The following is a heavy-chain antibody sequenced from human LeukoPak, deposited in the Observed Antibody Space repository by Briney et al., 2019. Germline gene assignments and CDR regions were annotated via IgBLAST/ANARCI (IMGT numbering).Heavy chain of an antibody. CDR3: ARFYGDDSSGYFDY. Sequence: GGSLRLSCAASGFTLSSSAMIWVRQAPGKGLEWVSSINNVGSHIYYAGSVKGRFTISRENSKNTVYLQMNSLRAEDTAVYYCARFYGDDSSGYFDYWGQGTLVSVSS. D-gene: IGHD4-23*01. V-gene: IGHV3-21*01. CDR1: GFTLSSSA. CDR2: INNVGSHI. J-gene: IGHJ4*02.